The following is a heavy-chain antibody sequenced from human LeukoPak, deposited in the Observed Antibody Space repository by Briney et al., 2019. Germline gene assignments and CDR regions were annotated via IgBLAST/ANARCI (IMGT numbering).Heavy chain of an antibody. V-gene: IGHV1-2*02. CDR1: GYTFTGYY. D-gene: IGHD6-25*01. CDR3: AREKRLLPNWFDP. J-gene: IGHJ5*02. CDR2: INPNSGGT. Sequence: GASVKVSCKASGYTFTGYYMHWVRQAPGQGLEWMGWINPNSGGTNYAQKFQGRVTMTRDTSITTAYIELSRLRADDTAVYYCAREKRLLPNWFDPWGQGTLVTVSS.